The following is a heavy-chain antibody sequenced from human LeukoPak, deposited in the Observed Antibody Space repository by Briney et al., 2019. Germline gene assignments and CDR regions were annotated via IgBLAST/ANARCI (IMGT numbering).Heavy chain of an antibody. CDR3: ARGVPLRDFWSGRPFDY. CDR1: GYTFTGYY. V-gene: IGHV1-2*04. J-gene: IGHJ4*02. D-gene: IGHD3-3*01. Sequence: GGSVKVSCKASGYTFTGYYMHWVRQAPGQGLEWMGWINPNSGGTNYAQKFQGWVTMTRDTSISTAYMELSRLRSDDTAVYYCARGVPLRDFWSGRPFDYWGQGTLVTVSS. CDR2: INPNSGGT.